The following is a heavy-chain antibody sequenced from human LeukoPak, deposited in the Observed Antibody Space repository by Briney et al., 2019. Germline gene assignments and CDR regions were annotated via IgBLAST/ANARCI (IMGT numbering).Heavy chain of an antibody. Sequence: GRSLRLSCAASGFTFSSYGMHWVRQAPGKGLGWVAVIWYDGSNKYYADSVKGRFTISRDNSKNTLYLQMNSLRAEDTAVYYCANDDSSGYRSGPLDYWGQGTLVTVSS. CDR1: GFTFSSYG. D-gene: IGHD3-22*01. V-gene: IGHV3-33*06. J-gene: IGHJ4*02. CDR2: IWYDGSNK. CDR3: ANDDSSGYRSGPLDY.